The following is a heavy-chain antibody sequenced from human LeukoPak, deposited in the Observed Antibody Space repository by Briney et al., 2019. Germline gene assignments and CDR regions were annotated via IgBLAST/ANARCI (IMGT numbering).Heavy chain of an antibody. D-gene: IGHD6-19*01. V-gene: IGHV1-8*01. Sequence: ASVKVSCKASGYTFTSYDINWVRQATGQGLEWMGWINRNSGNTGYAQKFQGRVTMTRNTSISTAHRERSSLRSEDTAVYYCASPGYSSGWYYLWGQGTLVTVSS. CDR1: GYTFTSYD. J-gene: IGHJ4*02. CDR3: ASPGYSSGWYYL. CDR2: INRNSGNT.